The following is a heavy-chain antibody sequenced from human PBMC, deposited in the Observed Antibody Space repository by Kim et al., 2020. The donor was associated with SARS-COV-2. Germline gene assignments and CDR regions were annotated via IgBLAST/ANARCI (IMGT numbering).Heavy chain of an antibody. CDR3: TRAGSGWYGGGFDP. V-gene: IGHV3-13*01. Sequence: GGSLRLSCAASGFTFSSYDMHWVRQRTGKGLEWVSTIGTVGDTYYPGSVKGRFTISRENAKNSLYLQMSSLRAGDTAVYYCTRAGSGWYGGGFDPWGQGTLVTVSS. CDR2: IGTVGDT. D-gene: IGHD6-19*01. CDR1: GFTFSSYD. J-gene: IGHJ5*02.